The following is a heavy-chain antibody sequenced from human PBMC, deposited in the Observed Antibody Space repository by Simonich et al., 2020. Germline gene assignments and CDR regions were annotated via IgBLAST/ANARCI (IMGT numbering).Heavy chain of an antibody. D-gene: IGHD2-2*01. Sequence: QVQLVQSGAEVKKPGASVKVSCKASGYTFTGYYMHWVRQAPGQGREWKGWINPHSGGTNYAQKVQGKVTMTRDTSISTASMELSRLRSDDTAVYYCARDPVVPAAIRNAFDIWGQGTMVTVSS. V-gene: IGHV1-2*02. CDR1: GYTFTGYY. CDR2: INPHSGGT. CDR3: ARDPVVPAAIRNAFDI. J-gene: IGHJ3*02.